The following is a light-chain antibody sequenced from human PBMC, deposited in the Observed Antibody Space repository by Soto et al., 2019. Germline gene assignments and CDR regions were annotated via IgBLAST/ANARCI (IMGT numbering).Light chain of an antibody. CDR3: QQYGSSPPIT. V-gene: IGKV3-20*01. Sequence: ESVLTQAPGTLSLSPGERATLSCRASQSVSGSYLAWYQQKPGQAPRLLIYGASSRATGIPDRFSGSGSGTDFTLTISRLEPEDFAVYSCQQYGSSPPITFGQGTRLEIK. CDR2: GAS. J-gene: IGKJ5*01. CDR1: QSVSGSY.